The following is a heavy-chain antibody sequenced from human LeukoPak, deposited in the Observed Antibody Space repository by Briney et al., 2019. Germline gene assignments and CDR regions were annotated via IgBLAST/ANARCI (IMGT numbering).Heavy chain of an antibody. CDR3: ARGYPGGGDAFDI. CDR1: GGSISSGDYY. J-gene: IGHJ3*02. CDR2: IYYSGST. D-gene: IGHD2-8*02. Sequence: SETLSLTCTVSGGSISSGDYYWRWIRQPPGKGLEWIGYIYYSGSTYYNPSLKSRVTISVDTSKNQFSLKLSSVTAADTAVYYCARGYPGGGDAFDIWGQGTMVAVSS. V-gene: IGHV4-30-4*08.